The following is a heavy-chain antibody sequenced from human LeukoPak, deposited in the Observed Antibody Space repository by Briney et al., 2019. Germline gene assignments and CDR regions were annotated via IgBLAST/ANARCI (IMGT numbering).Heavy chain of an antibody. V-gene: IGHV4-34*01. CDR2: IYYSGST. CDR1: GGSFSGYY. D-gene: IGHD5-12*01. CDR3: ARANSDYVGAFDI. J-gene: IGHJ3*02. Sequence: SETLSLTCAVYGGSFSGYYWSWIRQPPGKGLEWIGSIYYSGSTYYNPSLKSRVTISVDTSKNQFSLKLSSVTAADTAVYYCARANSDYVGAFDIWGQGTMVTVSS.